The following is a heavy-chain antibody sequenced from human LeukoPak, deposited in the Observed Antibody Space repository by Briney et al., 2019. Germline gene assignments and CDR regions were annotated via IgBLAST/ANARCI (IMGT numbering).Heavy chain of an antibody. V-gene: IGHV3-48*03. CDR3: ARDRSNVAAAGGWFDP. D-gene: IGHD6-13*01. CDR2: ISSSGSTI. Sequence: GGSLRLSCAASGFTFSSYEMNWVRQAPGKGLEWVSYISSSGSTIYYADSVKGRFTISRDNAKNSLYLQMNSLRAEDTAVYYCARDRSNVAAAGGWFDPWGQGTLVTVSS. CDR1: GFTFSSYE. J-gene: IGHJ5*02.